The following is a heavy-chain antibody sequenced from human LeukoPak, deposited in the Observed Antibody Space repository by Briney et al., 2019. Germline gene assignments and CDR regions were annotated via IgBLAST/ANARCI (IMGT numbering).Heavy chain of an antibody. CDR3: ARGELDEFSSSWLGDY. D-gene: IGHD6-13*01. J-gene: IGHJ4*02. V-gene: IGHV1-69*01. Sequence: SVKVSCKAFGGTFSSYAISWVRQAPGQGLEWMGGIIPIFGTANYAQKFQGRVTITADESTSTAYMELSSLRSEDTAVYYCARGELDEFSSSWLGDYWGQGTLVTVSS. CDR1: GGTFSSYA. CDR2: IIPIFGTA.